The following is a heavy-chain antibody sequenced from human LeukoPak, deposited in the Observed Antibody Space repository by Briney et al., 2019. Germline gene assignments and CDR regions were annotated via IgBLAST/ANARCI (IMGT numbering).Heavy chain of an antibody. CDR1: GFTFTSSA. V-gene: IGHV1-58*02. Sequence: SVKVSCKASGFTFTSSAMQWVRQARGQRLERIGWIVVGSGNTNYAQKFQERVTITRDMSTSTAYMELSSLRSEDTAVYYCAAGGYSSSWSTFDIWGQGTMVTVSS. CDR2: IVVGSGNT. CDR3: AAGGYSSSWSTFDI. D-gene: IGHD6-13*01. J-gene: IGHJ3*02.